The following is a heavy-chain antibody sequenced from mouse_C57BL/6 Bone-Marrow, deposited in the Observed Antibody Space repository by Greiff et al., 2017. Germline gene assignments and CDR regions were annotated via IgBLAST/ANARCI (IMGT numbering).Heavy chain of an antibody. V-gene: IGHV1-81*01. CDR1: RYTFPSSG. J-gene: IGHJ3*01. CDR3: ARSRGGLLRPFAY. D-gene: IGHD1-2*01. CDR2: HYPRSGHK. Sequence: VQLQQSRNELARPGASVKLSCTASRYTFPSSGIRWVKQTTGQGLEWIGEHYPRSGHKHYNEKFKGKATLTADNSSSTAYMELRSLTSEDSAVYFCARSRGGLLRPFAYWGQGTLVTVSA.